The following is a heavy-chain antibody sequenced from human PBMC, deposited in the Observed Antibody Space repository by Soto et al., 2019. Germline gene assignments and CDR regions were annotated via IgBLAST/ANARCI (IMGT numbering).Heavy chain of an antibody. CDR3: ARGPIVVVVAATVAGLDY. J-gene: IGHJ4*02. CDR2: IIPIFGTA. Sequence: GASVKVSCKAPGGTFSSYAISWVRQAPGQGLEWMGGIIPIFGTANYAQKFQGRVTITADESTSTAYMELSSLRSEDTAVYYCARGPIVVVVAATVAGLDYWGQGTLVTVSS. CDR1: GGTFSSYA. D-gene: IGHD2-15*01. V-gene: IGHV1-69*13.